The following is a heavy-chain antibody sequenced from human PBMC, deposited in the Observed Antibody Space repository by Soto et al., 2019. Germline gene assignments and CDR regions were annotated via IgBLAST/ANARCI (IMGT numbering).Heavy chain of an antibody. Sequence: ASVKVSCKASGYTYTSYTMHWVRQAPGQRLEWMGWINAGNGNTKHSQKFQGRVTITRDTSANTAYMELSRLRSDDTAVYYCARPQRDFWSMSDWFDPWGQGTLVTVSS. V-gene: IGHV1-3*01. CDR3: ARPQRDFWSMSDWFDP. CDR2: INAGNGNT. D-gene: IGHD3-3*01. J-gene: IGHJ5*02. CDR1: GYTYTSYT.